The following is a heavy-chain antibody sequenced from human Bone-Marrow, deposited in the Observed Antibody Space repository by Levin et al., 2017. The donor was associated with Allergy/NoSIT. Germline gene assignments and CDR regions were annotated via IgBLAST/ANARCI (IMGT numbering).Heavy chain of an antibody. CDR2: IYTSGST. V-gene: IGHV4-4*07. CDR3: ARDYDFWSGPYYYFDY. J-gene: IGHJ4*02. CDR1: GGSISSYY. Sequence: PSETLSLTCTVSGGSISSYYWSWIRQPAGKGLEWIGRIYTSGSTNYNPSLKSRVTMSVDTSKNQFSLKLSSVTAADTAVYYCARDYDFWSGPYYYFDYWGQGTLVTVSS. D-gene: IGHD3-3*01.